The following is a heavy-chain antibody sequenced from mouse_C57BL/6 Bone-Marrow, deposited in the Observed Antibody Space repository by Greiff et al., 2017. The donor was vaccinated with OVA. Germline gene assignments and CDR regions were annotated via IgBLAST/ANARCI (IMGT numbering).Heavy chain of an antibody. V-gene: IGHV10-3*01. CDR2: IRSKSSNYAT. Sequence: EVKLVESGGGLVQPKGSLQLSCAASGFTFNTYAMHWVRQAPGQGLEWVARIRSKSSNYATYYADSVKDRFTISRDDSQSMLYLQMNNLKTEDTAMYYCVRVLYYDGSSYGWYFDVWGTGTTVTVSS. D-gene: IGHD1-1*01. CDR3: VRVLYYDGSSYGWYFDV. CDR1: GFTFNTYA. J-gene: IGHJ1*03.